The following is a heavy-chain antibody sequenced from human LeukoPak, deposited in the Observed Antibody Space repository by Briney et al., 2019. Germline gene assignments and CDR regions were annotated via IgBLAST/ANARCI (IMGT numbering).Heavy chain of an antibody. CDR2: LSSSGDFT. V-gene: IGHV3-23*01. CDR3: AKGGPQSFDY. CDR1: GFTFNSYA. Sequence: PGGSLRLSCAASGFTFNSYAMSWVRQAPAKGLQWVSTLSSSGDFTSYADSVKGRFTISRDNSKDTLYLQVNSLRADDTAVYYCAKGGPQSFDYWGQGTLVTVSS. J-gene: IGHJ4*02.